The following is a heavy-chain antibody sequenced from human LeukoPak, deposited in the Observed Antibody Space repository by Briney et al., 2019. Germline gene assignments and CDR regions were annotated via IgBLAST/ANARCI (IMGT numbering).Heavy chain of an antibody. J-gene: IGHJ4*02. CDR1: GGSISSYY. D-gene: IGHD3-10*01. CDR3: ARAIYYYGSGSYYPQATHFDY. CDR2: IRYTGST. V-gene: IGHV4-59*01. Sequence: PSETLSLTCTVSGGSISSYYWSWIRQPPGKGLEWIGYIRYTGSTNYNPSLKSRVTISVDTSKNQFSLKLSSVTAADTAVYYCARAIYYYGSGSYYPQATHFDYWGQGTLVSVSS.